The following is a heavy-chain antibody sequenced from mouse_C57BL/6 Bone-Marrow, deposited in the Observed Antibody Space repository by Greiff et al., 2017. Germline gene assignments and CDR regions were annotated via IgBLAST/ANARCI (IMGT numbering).Heavy chain of an antibody. CDR2: ISYDGSN. J-gene: IGHJ3*01. D-gene: IGHD2-4*01. CDR1: GYSITSGYY. Sequence: EVKLQESGPGLVKPSQSLSLTCSVTGYSITSGYYWNWIRQFPGNKLEWMGYISYDGSNNYNPSLKNRISITRDTSKNQFFLKLNSVTTEDTATYYCAPYYDYDGFAYWGQGTLVTVSA. CDR3: APYYDYDGFAY. V-gene: IGHV3-6*01.